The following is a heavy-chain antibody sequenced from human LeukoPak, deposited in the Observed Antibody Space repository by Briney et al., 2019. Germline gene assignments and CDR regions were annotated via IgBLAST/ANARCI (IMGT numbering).Heavy chain of an antibody. CDR1: GFTFSIYE. V-gene: IGHV3-48*03. D-gene: IGHD6-13*01. Sequence: GGSLRLSCAASGFTFSIYEMNWVRQAPGKGLEWVSYISSSGSTIYYADSVKGRFTISRDNAKNSLYLQMNSLRAEDTAVYYCARDSGPGYSSSWYDYWGQGTLVTVSS. CDR2: ISSSGSTI. J-gene: IGHJ4*02. CDR3: ARDSGPGYSSSWYDY.